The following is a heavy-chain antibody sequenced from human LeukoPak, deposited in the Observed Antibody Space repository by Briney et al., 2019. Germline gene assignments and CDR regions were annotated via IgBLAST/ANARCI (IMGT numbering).Heavy chain of an antibody. CDR1: GFTFSDYY. V-gene: IGHV3-23*01. CDR2: ISGSGGST. CDR3: AKGEYGDYRYYFDY. D-gene: IGHD4-17*01. J-gene: IGHJ4*02. Sequence: GGSLRLSCAASGFTFSDYYMSWVRQAPGKGLEWVSAISGSGGSTYYADSVKGRFTISRDNSKNTLYLQMNSLRAEDTAVYYCAKGEYGDYRYYFDYWGQGTLVTVSS.